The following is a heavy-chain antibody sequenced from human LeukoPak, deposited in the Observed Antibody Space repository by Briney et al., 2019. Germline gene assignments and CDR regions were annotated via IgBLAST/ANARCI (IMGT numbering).Heavy chain of an antibody. CDR2: ISYDGSNK. V-gene: IGHV3-30*04. CDR3: ARDLGQYYDTSDNWFDP. D-gene: IGHD3-22*01. J-gene: IGHJ5*02. CDR1: GFTFSSYA. Sequence: VGSLRLSCAASGFTFSSYAMHWVRQAPGKGLEWVAVISYDGSNKYYADSVKGRFTISRDNAKNTLNLQMNSLRAEDAAVYYCARDLGQYYDTSDNWFDPWGQGTLVTVSS.